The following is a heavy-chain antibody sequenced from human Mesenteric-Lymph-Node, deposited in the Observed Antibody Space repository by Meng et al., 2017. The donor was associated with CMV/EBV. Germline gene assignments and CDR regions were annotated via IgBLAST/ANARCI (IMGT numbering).Heavy chain of an antibody. CDR2: INHSGST. CDR3: ARHQRWLKSEGGFNY. D-gene: IGHD4-23*01. CDR1: GGSFSGYY. J-gene: IGHJ4*02. V-gene: IGHV4-34*01. Sequence: QGQLQQWGAGLFKPSDPLSLTCAVYGGSFSGYYWSWIRQPPGKGLEWIGEINHSGSTNYNPSLKSRVTISVDTSKNQFSLKLSSVTAADTAVYYCARHQRWLKSEGGFNYWGQGTLVTVSS.